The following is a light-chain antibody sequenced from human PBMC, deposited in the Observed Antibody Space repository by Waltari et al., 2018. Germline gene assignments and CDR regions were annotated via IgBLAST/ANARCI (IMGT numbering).Light chain of an antibody. V-gene: IGKV4-1*01. Sequence: DIVMTQSPDSLSLSLGDRATINCKSSQTILYNSNNKNYLSWYQQKPGQPPKLLIYWASTRDSGVPDRFSGGGSGTDFTLAISSLQAEDVAVYYCQQYYSGLTFGGGTRVEIK. CDR3: QQYYSGLT. CDR2: WAS. CDR1: QTILYNSNNKNY. J-gene: IGKJ4*01.